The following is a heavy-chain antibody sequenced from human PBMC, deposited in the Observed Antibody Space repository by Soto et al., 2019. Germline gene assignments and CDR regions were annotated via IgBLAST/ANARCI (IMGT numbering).Heavy chain of an antibody. V-gene: IGHV4-34*01. Sequence: PSETLSLTCAVYGGSFSGYYWSWIRQPPEKGLEWIGEINHSGSTNYKPSLKSRVTISVDTSKNQFSLKLKSVTAADTALYYCARFSGSYYYAMDVWGQGSTVTVSS. CDR2: INHSGST. CDR1: GGSFSGYY. CDR3: ARFSGSYYYAMDV. D-gene: IGHD6-19*01. J-gene: IGHJ6*02.